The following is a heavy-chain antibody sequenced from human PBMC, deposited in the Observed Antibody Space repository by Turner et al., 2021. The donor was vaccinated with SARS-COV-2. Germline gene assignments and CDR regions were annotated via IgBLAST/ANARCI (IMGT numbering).Heavy chain of an antibody. J-gene: IGHJ6*02. CDR2: FDPEDGET. CDR3: ATGFPIVGAPDYYYYYYGMDV. D-gene: IGHD1-26*01. CDR1: GYTLTELS. Sequence: QVQLVQSGAEVKKPGASVKVSCKVSGYTLTELSMHWVRQAPGKGLEWMGGFDPEDGETIYAQKFQGRVTMTEDTSTDTAYMELSSLRSEDTAVYYCATGFPIVGAPDYYYYYYGMDVWGQGTTVTVSS. V-gene: IGHV1-24*01.